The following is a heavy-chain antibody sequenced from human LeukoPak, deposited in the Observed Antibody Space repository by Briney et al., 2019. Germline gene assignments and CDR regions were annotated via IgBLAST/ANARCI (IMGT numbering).Heavy chain of an antibody. Sequence: GGSLRLSCAASGFTFSNYAMYWVRQAPGKGLEYVSVISTDGSRIYYADSVKGRFTISRDNSKNTLYLQMGSLGAEDMAVYYCTRGVAISTSGWYDTFDYWGQGALVTVSS. CDR1: GFTFSNYA. J-gene: IGHJ4*02. D-gene: IGHD6-19*01. V-gene: IGHV3-64*02. CDR2: ISTDGSRI. CDR3: TRGVAISTSGWYDTFDY.